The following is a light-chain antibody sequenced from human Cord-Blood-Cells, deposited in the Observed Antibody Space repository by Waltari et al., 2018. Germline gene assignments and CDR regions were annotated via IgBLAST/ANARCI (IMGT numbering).Light chain of an antibody. J-gene: IGLJ2*01. CDR2: EVS. V-gene: IGLV2-18*02. CDR3: SSYTSSSHVV. CDR1: SSDVGSYNR. Sequence: QSALTQPPSVSGSPGQSVTISCTGTSSDVGSYNRVSWYQQPPGTAPKLMIYEVSTRPSGVPDRFSGSKSGNTASLTISGLQAEDEADYYCSSYTSSSHVVFGGGTKLTVL.